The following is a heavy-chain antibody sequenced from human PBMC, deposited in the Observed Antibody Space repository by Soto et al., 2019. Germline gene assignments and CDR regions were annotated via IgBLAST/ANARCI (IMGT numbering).Heavy chain of an antibody. Sequence: QAQLVESGGGVVQPGRSLRLSCAASGFTFSSYAMHWVRQAPGKGLEWVAVISYDGSNKYYPDSVKGRFTISRDNSKNTLYLQMNSLRAEDTAVYYCARGKGFGELLPFDYWGQGTLVTVSS. CDR1: GFTFSSYA. D-gene: IGHD3-10*01. J-gene: IGHJ4*02. CDR2: ISYDGSNK. CDR3: ARGKGFGELLPFDY. V-gene: IGHV3-30-3*01.